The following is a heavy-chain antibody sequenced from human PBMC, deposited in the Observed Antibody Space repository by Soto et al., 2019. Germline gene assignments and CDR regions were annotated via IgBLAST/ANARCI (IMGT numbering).Heavy chain of an antibody. Sequence: GGSLRLSCAASGFPFSGYYMSLIRQAPGKGLEWVSYISSSGSTIYYADSVKGRFTISRDNAKNSLYLQMKRLRAEDTAVYYCARVMDYGDFFDYWGQGTLVTVSS. CDR2: ISSSGSTI. V-gene: IGHV3-11*01. CDR1: GFPFSGYY. D-gene: IGHD4-17*01. J-gene: IGHJ4*02. CDR3: ARVMDYGDFFDY.